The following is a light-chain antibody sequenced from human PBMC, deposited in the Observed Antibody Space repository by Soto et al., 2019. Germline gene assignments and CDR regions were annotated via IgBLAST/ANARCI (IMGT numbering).Light chain of an antibody. V-gene: IGLV2-23*02. CDR1: SSDIGSYNL. CDR3: CLYASSSTFI. CDR2: EAT. Sequence: QSALTQPASVSGSPGQSITISCTGTSSDIGSYNLVSWYQQHPGKAPKLMIYEATKRPSGVSNRFSGSKSGNTASLTISGLQAEDGADYYCCLYASSSTFIFGGGTKVTVL. J-gene: IGLJ2*01.